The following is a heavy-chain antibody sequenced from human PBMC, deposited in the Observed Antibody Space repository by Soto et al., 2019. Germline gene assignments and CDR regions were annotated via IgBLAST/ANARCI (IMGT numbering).Heavy chain of an antibody. CDR3: ARGVRTGFYGMDV. D-gene: IGHD3-10*01. CDR2: IIPMFGTS. CDR1: GGGFSKYA. V-gene: IGHV1-69*13. Sequence: SVNGSWKGCGGGFSKYASSWVRQAPGQGLEWVGGIIPMFGTSNYAQNFQGRVSITADESTSTAYMELSSLRSEDTAVYYCARGVRTGFYGMDVWGQGTTVTVSS. J-gene: IGHJ6*02.